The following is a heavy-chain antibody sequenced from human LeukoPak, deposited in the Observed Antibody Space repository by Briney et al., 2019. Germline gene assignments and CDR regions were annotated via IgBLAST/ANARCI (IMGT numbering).Heavy chain of an antibody. Sequence: ASVKVSCKASGYTFTSFGISWVRQAPGQGLEWMGWISAYNGNTNYAQKLQGGVTMTTDTSTSTAYMELRSLRSDDTAVYYCARDPGSFLSSSGWLNWFDPWGQGTLVTVSS. CDR1: GYTFTSFG. J-gene: IGHJ5*02. CDR3: ARDPGSFLSSSGWLNWFDP. CDR2: ISAYNGNT. D-gene: IGHD6-19*01. V-gene: IGHV1-18*01.